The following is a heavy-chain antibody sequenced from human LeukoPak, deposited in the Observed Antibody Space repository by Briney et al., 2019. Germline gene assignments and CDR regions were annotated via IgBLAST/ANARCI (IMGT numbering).Heavy chain of an antibody. CDR2: IIPILGIA. V-gene: IGHV1-69*04. CDR3: ARVTPDNWNSNWFDP. Sequence: SVKVSCKASGGTFSSYAISWVRQAPGQGLEWMGRIIPILGIANYAQKFQGRVTITADKSTSTAYMELSSLRSEDTAVYYCARVTPDNWNSNWFDPWGQGTLVTVSS. D-gene: IGHD1-7*01. CDR1: GGTFSSYA. J-gene: IGHJ5*02.